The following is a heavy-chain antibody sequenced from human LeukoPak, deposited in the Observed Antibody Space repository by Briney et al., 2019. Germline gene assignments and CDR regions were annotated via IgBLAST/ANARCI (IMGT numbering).Heavy chain of an antibody. Sequence: SETLSLTCTVAGGSISSYYWSWVRQPPGRGLEWIGYIYTSGGTNYNPSLKSRVTISVDTSKNQFSLKLSSVTAADTAVYYCARTIHYYDSSGYPYNWFDPWGQGTLVTVSS. CDR3: ARTIHYYDSSGYPYNWFDP. CDR1: GGSISSYY. D-gene: IGHD3-22*01. CDR2: IYTSGGT. J-gene: IGHJ5*02. V-gene: IGHV4-4*09.